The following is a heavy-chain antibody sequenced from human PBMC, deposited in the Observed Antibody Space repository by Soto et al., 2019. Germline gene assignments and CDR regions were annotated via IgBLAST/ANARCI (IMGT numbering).Heavy chain of an antibody. CDR1: GGSISSYY. V-gene: IGHV4-59*01. J-gene: IGHJ5*02. Sequence: SDTLSLTCTVSGGSISSYYWSWIRQPPGKGLEWIGYIYYSGSTNYNPSLKSRVTISVDTSKNQFSLKLSSVAAADTAVYYCARVEGGIAAAGNNWFDPWGQGTLVTV. D-gene: IGHD6-13*01. CDR2: IYYSGST. CDR3: ARVEGGIAAAGNNWFDP.